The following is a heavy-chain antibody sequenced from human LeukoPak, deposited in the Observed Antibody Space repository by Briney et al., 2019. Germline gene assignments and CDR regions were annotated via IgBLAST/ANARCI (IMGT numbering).Heavy chain of an antibody. D-gene: IGHD3-22*01. CDR2: INPNSGGT. CDR3: ARVGYYDSSGYDY. V-gene: IGHV1-2*04. CDR1: GYTFTGYY. Sequence: ASVKVSCEASGYTFTGYYMHWVRQAPGQGLEWMGWINPNSGGTNYAQKFQGWVTMTRDTSISTAYMELSRLRSDDTAVYYCARVGYYDSSGYDYWGQGTLVTVSS. J-gene: IGHJ4*02.